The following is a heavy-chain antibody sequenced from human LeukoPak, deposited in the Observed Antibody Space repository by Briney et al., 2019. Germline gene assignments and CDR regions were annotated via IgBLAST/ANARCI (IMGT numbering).Heavy chain of an antibody. CDR1: GGTFSSYA. CDR3: AREAAAGTFGY. J-gene: IGHJ4*02. D-gene: IGHD6-13*01. Sequence: SVTVSCKASGGTFSSYAISWVRQAPGQGLEWMGGIIPIFGTANYAQKFQGRVTITADESTSTGYMELSSLRSEDTAVYYCAREAAAGTFGYWGQGTLVTVSS. CDR2: IIPIFGTA. V-gene: IGHV1-69*01.